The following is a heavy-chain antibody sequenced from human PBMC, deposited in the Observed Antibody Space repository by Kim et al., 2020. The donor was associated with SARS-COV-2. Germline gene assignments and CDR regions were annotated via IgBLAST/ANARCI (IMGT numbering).Heavy chain of an antibody. D-gene: IGHD2-2*01. CDR3: ATSQLLPLVY. J-gene: IGHJ1*01. CDR1: GFTFSTYS. V-gene: IGHV3-48*02. Sequence: GGSLRLSCAASGFTFSTYSMNWVRQAPEKGLEWVSYISSSSSTIYYADSVKGRFTISRDNAKNSLYLQMNSLRDEDTAVYYCATSQLLPLVYWGQGTLVIVSS. CDR2: ISSSSSTI.